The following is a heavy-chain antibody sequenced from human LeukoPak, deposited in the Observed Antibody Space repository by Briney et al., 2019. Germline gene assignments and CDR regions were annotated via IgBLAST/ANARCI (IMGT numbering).Heavy chain of an antibody. Sequence: GGSLRLSCAASGFTFSTYSMNWVRQAPGKGLEWVSSISSSTSYIYYADSVKGRFTISRDNAKNSLYLQMNSLRAEDTAVYYCARGPSLYYYDSSGYPYYFDYWGQGTLVTVTS. CDR1: GFTFSTYS. CDR3: ARGPSLYYYDSSGYPYYFDY. D-gene: IGHD3-22*01. V-gene: IGHV3-21*01. J-gene: IGHJ4*02. CDR2: ISSSTSYI.